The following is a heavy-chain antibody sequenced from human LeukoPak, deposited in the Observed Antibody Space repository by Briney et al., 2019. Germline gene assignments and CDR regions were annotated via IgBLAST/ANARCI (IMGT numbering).Heavy chain of an antibody. CDR3: AKGGDYYGSGSYYMIDY. CDR1: GFTFSNYA. D-gene: IGHD3-10*01. J-gene: IGHJ4*02. V-gene: IGHV3-23*01. Sequence: GGSLRLSCAASGFTFSNYALSWVRQAPGKGLEWVSLISGSGGQKDYADSVKGRFTISRDNSGNTLNLQMDSLKAEDTAVYYCAKGGDYYGSGSYYMIDYWGQGTLVTVSS. CDR2: ISGSGGQK.